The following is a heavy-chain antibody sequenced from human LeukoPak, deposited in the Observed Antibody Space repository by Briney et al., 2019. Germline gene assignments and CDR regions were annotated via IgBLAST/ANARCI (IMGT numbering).Heavy chain of an antibody. D-gene: IGHD4-17*01. J-gene: IGHJ6*03. Sequence: SETLSLTCTVSRDSISSGSYYCTWIRQPAGKGLEWIGHIYTSGSTNFNPSLKSPVTISVDKSKNQFSLKLSSVTAADTAVYYCASVNDYGDPLPRYMDVWGKGTAVTVSS. V-gene: IGHV4-61*09. CDR3: ASVNDYGDPLPRYMDV. CDR2: IYTSGST. CDR1: RDSISSGSYY.